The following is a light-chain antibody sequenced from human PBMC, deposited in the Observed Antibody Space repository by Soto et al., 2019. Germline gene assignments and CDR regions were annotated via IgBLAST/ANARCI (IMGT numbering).Light chain of an antibody. Sequence: QSVLTQPPSVSGAPGQRVTISCTGSRSNIGAGYDVHWYQQIPGAAPKLLIYSNNQRPSGVPDRFSGSKSGTSASLAISGLRSEDEADYYCAAWDDSLSAVVFGGGTKVTVL. CDR1: RSNIGAGYD. CDR2: SNN. J-gene: IGLJ2*01. CDR3: AAWDDSLSAVV. V-gene: IGLV1-47*02.